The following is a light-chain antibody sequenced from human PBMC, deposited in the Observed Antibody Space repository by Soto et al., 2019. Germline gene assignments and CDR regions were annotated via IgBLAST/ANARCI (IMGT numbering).Light chain of an antibody. CDR3: QQRSNWLWT. V-gene: IGKV3-11*01. J-gene: IGKJ1*01. Sequence: EFVLTLSPATLSLSPGESATLSRRASQSVSSYLAWYQQKPGQAPRLLIYDASNRATGIPARFSGSGSGTDFTLTISSLEPEDFAVYYCQQRSNWLWTFGQGTKVDI. CDR2: DAS. CDR1: QSVSSY.